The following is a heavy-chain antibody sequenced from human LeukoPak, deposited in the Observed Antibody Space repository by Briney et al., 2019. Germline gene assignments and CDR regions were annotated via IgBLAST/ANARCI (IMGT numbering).Heavy chain of an antibody. CDR2: INSDGSST. CDR1: GFTFSSYW. V-gene: IGHV3-74*01. Sequence: GGSLRLSCAASGFTFSSYWMHWVRQAPGKGLGWVSRINSDGSSTSYADSVKGRFTISRDNAKNTLYLQMNSLRAEDTAVYYCARGVYYYDSSGYYLYYFDYWGQGTLVTVSS. J-gene: IGHJ4*02. D-gene: IGHD3-22*01. CDR3: ARGVYYYDSSGYYLYYFDY.